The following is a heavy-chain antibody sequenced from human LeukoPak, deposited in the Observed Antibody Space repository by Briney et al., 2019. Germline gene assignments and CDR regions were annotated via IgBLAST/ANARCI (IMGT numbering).Heavy chain of an antibody. J-gene: IGHJ1*01. CDR2: MNPNSGNT. D-gene: IGHD2-15*01. Sequence: GASVKVSCKASGYTFTSYDINWVRQATGQGLEWMGWMNPNSGNTGYAQKFQGRVTMTRNTSISTAYMELSSLRSEDTAVYYCATVVVVAGIPDYFQRWGQGTLVTVSS. CDR3: ATVVVVAGIPDYFQR. CDR1: GYTFTSYD. V-gene: IGHV1-8*01.